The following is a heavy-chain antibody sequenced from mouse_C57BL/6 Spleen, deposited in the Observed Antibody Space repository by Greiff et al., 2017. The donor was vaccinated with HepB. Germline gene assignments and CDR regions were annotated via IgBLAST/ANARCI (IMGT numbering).Heavy chain of an antibody. CDR2: IDPSDSET. V-gene: IGHV1-52*01. J-gene: IGHJ2*01. Sequence: QVQLQQPGAELVRPGSSVKLSCKASGYTFTSYWMHWVKQRPIQGLEWIGNIDPSDSETHYNQKFKDKATLTVDKSSSTAYMQLSSLTSEDSAVYYCARSHSSYDFDYWGQGTTLTVSS. CDR3: ARSHSSYDFDY. CDR1: GYTFTSYW. D-gene: IGHD1-1*01.